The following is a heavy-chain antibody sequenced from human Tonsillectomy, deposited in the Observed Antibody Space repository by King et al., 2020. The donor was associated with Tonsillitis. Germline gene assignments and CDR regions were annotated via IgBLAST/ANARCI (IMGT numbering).Heavy chain of an antibody. CDR1: GGSISSSNYY. J-gene: IGHJ4*02. V-gene: IGHV4-39*01. Sequence: QLQESGPGLVKPSETLSLTCTVSGGSISSSNYYWGWIRQPPGKGLGWIGSIYYSGSTSYNPSLNSRVTISVDTSNNQFSLKLSCVTAADTAVYYCAGQGFGGWYYFDYWGQGTLVTVSS. D-gene: IGHD6-19*01. CDR3: AGQGFGGWYYFDY. CDR2: IYYSGST.